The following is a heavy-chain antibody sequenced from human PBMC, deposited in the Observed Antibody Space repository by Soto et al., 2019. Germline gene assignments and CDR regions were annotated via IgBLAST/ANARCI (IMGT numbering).Heavy chain of an antibody. CDR1: GFTFSSYA. J-gene: IGHJ4*02. CDR3: ASTLGITGTKGPYDY. CDR2: ISYDGSNK. V-gene: IGHV3-30-3*01. D-gene: IGHD1-7*01. Sequence: QVQLVESGGGVVQPGRSLRLSCAAPGFTFSSYAMHWVRQAPGKGLEWVAVISYDGSNKYYADSVKGRFTISRDNSKNTLYLQMNSLRAEDTAVYYCASTLGITGTKGPYDYWGQGTLVTVSS.